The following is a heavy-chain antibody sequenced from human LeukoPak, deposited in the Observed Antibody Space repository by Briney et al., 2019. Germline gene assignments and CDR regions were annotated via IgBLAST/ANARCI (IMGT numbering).Heavy chain of an antibody. J-gene: IGHJ4*02. Sequence: SETLSLACAVSGYSISSGYYWGWIRQPPGKGLEWIGSIYHSGSTYYNPSLKSRVTISVDTSKDQFSLKLSSATAADTAVYYFARLRRDGYNPFDYWGQGTLVTVSS. CDR3: ARLRRDGYNPFDY. CDR2: IYHSGST. D-gene: IGHD5-24*01. V-gene: IGHV4-38-2*01. CDR1: GYSISSGYY.